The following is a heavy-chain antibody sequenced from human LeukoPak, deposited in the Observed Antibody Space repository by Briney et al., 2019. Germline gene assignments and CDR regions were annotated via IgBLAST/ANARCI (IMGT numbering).Heavy chain of an antibody. V-gene: IGHV4-39*01. CDR2: IYYSGGT. CDR3: ASSHDFRSGYRAFDI. D-gene: IGHD3-3*01. CDR1: GGSISSDNYY. Sequence: SETLSLTCTVSGGSISSDNYYWGWIRQPPGKGLEWIGSIYYSGGTYYNPSLKSRVTISVDTSKNQFSLKLSSVTAADTAVYYCASSHDFRSGYRAFDIWGQGTMVTVSS. J-gene: IGHJ3*02.